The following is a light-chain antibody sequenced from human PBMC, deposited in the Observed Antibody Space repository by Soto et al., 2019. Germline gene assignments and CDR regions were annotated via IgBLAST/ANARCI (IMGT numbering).Light chain of an antibody. J-gene: IGKJ3*01. CDR1: QSVSSSY. CDR3: QQYGDSPAT. CDR2: GAF. Sequence: EIVLTQSPGTLSLSPGERAILSCRASQSVSSSYLAWYQQKPGQAPRLLIYGAFNRATGIPDRFSGSGSGTDFTLTFSRLEPEDFAVYYCQQYGDSPATFGPGTKVDIK. V-gene: IGKV3-20*01.